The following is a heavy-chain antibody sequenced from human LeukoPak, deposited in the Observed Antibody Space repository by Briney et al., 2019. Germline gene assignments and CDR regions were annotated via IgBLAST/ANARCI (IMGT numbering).Heavy chain of an antibody. CDR3: AKEGAASAFDI. V-gene: IGHV3-21*01. D-gene: IGHD1-26*01. CDR1: GFTFSSYS. Sequence: PGGSLRLSCAASGFTFSSYSMNWVRLAPGKGVEWVSYISSSSRYMYCADSVKGRFTISRDNAKNSLYLQMNSLRAEDTAVYYCAKEGAASAFDIWGQGSMVTVSS. CDR2: ISSSSRYM. J-gene: IGHJ3*02.